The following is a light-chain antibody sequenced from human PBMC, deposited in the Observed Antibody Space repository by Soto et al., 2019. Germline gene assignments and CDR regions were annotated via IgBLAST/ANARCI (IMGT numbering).Light chain of an antibody. V-gene: IGLV2-14*01. CDR3: SSYTSSSTRV. CDR2: DVS. J-gene: IGLJ2*01. CDR1: SSDVGGYNY. Sequence: QSALTQPASVSGSPGQSITISCTGTSSDVGGYNYVSWYQQHPGKAPKLMSYDVSNRRSGVSNRFSGSKSGNTASLTISGLQDEDEADYYCSSYTSSSTRVFGGGPKLTVL.